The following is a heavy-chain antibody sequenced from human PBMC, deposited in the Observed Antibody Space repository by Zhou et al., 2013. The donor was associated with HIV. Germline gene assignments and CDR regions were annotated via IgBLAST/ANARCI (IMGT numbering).Heavy chain of an antibody. CDR1: GYSISSGYY. V-gene: IGHV4-38-2*01. D-gene: IGHD6-13*01. Sequence: QVQVQESGPGLVKPSETLSLTCAVSGYSISSGYYWGWIRQPPGKGLEWIGSIYHSGSTYYNPSLKSRVTISVDTSKNQFSLKLSSVTAADTAVYYCARYSGSWKGTTYFDYWGQGTLVT. J-gene: IGHJ4*02. CDR3: ARYSGSWKGTTYFDY. CDR2: IYHSGST.